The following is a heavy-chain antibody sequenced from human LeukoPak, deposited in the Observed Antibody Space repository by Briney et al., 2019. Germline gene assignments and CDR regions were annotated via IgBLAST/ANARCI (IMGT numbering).Heavy chain of an antibody. CDR1: GFTFSTYS. V-gene: IGHV4-59*01. D-gene: IGHD1-26*01. CDR2: TYSSGST. Sequence: GSLRLSCAASGFTFSTYSMNWVRQAPGKGLEWIGNTYSSGSTNYNPSLKSRVTISLDTSKNQFSLKMSSVTAADTAVYYCAKDWELGSWGQGTLVTVSS. CDR3: AKDWELGS. J-gene: IGHJ5*02.